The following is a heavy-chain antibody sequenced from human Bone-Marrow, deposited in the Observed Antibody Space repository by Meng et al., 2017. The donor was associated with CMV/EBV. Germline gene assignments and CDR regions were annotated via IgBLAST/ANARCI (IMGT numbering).Heavy chain of an antibody. CDR3: ARGGAFTVTTHFDY. V-gene: IGHV1-2*02. D-gene: IGHD1-1*01. J-gene: IGHJ4*02. Sequence: ASVKGSCKASGYTFTGYYMHWVRQAPGQGLEWMGWINPNSGGTNYAQKFQGRVTMTRDTSISTAYMELSRLRSDDTAVYFCARGGAFTVTTHFDYWGQGTLVTVSS. CDR1: GYTFTGYY. CDR2: INPNSGGT.